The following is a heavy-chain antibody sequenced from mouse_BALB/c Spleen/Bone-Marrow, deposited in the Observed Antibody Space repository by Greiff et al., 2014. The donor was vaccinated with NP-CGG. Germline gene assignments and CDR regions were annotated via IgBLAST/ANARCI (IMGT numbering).Heavy chain of an antibody. CDR3: APLSRYFDV. D-gene: IGHD6-2*01. CDR1: GYSFTSYY. Sequence: VQLQQSGPELMKPGASVKIPCKASGYSFTSYYTHWVKQSHGKSLEWIGYIDPFNGGTSYNQKFKGKATLTVDKSSSTAYMHLSSLTSEDSAVYYCAPLSRYFDVWGAGTTVTVSS. J-gene: IGHJ1*01. CDR2: IDPFNGGT. V-gene: IGHV1S135*01.